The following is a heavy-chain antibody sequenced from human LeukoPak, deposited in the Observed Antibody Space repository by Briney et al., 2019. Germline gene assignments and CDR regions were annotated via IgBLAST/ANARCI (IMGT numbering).Heavy chain of an antibody. D-gene: IGHD5-24*01. CDR3: GRGLPPLRRDGYNDWFDP. J-gene: IGHJ5*02. CDR2: INHSGST. V-gene: IGHV4-34*01. CDR1: GGSFSGYY. Sequence: PSETLSLTCAVYGGSFSGYYWTWIRQPPGKGLEWIGEINHSGSTNYNPSLKSRVTISVDTSKNQFSLKLSSVTAADTAVYYCGRGLPPLRRDGYNDWFDPWGQGTLVTVSS.